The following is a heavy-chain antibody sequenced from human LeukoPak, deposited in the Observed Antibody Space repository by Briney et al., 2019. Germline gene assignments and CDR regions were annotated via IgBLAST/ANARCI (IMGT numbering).Heavy chain of an antibody. J-gene: IGHJ5*02. D-gene: IGHD3-3*01. CDR2: INHSGST. CDR3: ARVRGFFWSGYYRWFDP. CDR1: GGSFSGYY. V-gene: IGHV4-34*01. Sequence: SETLSLTCAVYGGSFSGYYWSWIRQPPAKGLEWIGEINHSGSTNYNPSLKSRVTISVDTSKNQFSLKLSSVTAADTAVYYCARVRGFFWSGYYRWFDPWGQGTLVTVSS.